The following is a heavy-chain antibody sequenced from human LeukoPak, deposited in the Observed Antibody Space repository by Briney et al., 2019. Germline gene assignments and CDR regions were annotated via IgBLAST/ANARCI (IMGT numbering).Heavy chain of an antibody. J-gene: IGHJ4*02. CDR2: ISSSGGHI. D-gene: IGHD2-2*01. CDR1: GFTFSSYE. Sequence: GGSLRLSCAASGFTFSSYEMNWVRQAPGKGLEWVSSISSSGGHIYYGDSVKGRFTVSRDNAKNSLYLQMNSLRVEDTAVYYCARPTYCSNTRCYPFDYWGQGTLVTVSS. CDR3: ARPTYCSNTRCYPFDY. V-gene: IGHV3-21*06.